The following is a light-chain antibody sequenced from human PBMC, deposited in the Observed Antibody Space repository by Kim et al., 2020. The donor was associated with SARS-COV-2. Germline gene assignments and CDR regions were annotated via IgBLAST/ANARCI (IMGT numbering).Light chain of an antibody. J-gene: IGKJ1*01. CDR2: GAS. CDR3: LQYDNSPRT. CDR1: QSLSRRY. Sequence: ETVLTQSPGTLSLSPGERATLSCRASQSLSRRYLAWYQQRPGQAPRLLIHGASSRATGIPDRFSGSGSGTDFTLTISRLEPEDCAVYYCLQYDNSPRTFGQGTKVDIK. V-gene: IGKV3-20*01.